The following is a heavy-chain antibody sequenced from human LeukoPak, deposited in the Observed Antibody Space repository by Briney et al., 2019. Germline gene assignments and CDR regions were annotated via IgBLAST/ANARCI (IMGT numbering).Heavy chain of an antibody. Sequence: GGPLRLSCAVSGFTFSDHYMDWVRQAPGKGLEWVARSRHKDHRHSTEYATSVKGRFIISRDDSRNSLDLQMNSLNSDDTALYYCVRGYRGFDHWGQGTMVTVSS. CDR1: GFTFSDHY. J-gene: IGHJ4*02. V-gene: IGHV3-72*01. CDR2: SRHKDHRHST. D-gene: IGHD3-10*01. CDR3: VRGYRGFDH.